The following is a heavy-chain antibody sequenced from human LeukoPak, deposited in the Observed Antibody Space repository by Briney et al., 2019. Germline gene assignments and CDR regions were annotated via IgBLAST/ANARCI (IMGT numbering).Heavy chain of an antibody. J-gene: IGHJ4*02. V-gene: IGHV5-51*01. CDR1: GYNFFSYW. Sequence: GESLKISCKGSGYNFFSYWIGWVGQMPGKGLEWMGIIYPGDSSTRYSPSFQGQVTISADKSISTVYLQWTSLKASDTAMYFCARQPGSGTDYFDYWGQGTLVTVSS. CDR2: IYPGDSST. CDR3: ARQPGSGTDYFDY. D-gene: IGHD3-10*01.